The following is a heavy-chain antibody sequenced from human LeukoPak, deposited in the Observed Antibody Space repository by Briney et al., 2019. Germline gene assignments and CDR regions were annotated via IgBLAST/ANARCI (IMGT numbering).Heavy chain of an antibody. CDR2: ISWDGGST. CDR3: AKGRVYYYYGMDV. CDR1: GFTFDDYA. J-gene: IGHJ6*04. V-gene: IGHV3-43D*04. Sequence: GGSLRLSCAASGFTFDDYAMHWVRQAPGKGLEWVSLISWDGGSTYYADSVKGRFTISRVNSKNSLYLQMNSLRAEDTALYYCAKGRVYYYYGMDVWGKGTTATVSS.